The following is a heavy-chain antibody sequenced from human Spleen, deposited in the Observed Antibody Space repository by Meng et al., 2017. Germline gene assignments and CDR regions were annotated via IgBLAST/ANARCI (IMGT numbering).Heavy chain of an antibody. Sequence: GGSLRLSCAASGFTVSSNYMSWVRQAPGKGLEWVSGISWNSGSIGYADSVKGRFTISRDNAKNSLYLQMNSLRAEDTALYYCAKDMRLDSSGYFGFEYWGQGTLVTVSS. CDR1: GFTVSSNY. CDR3: AKDMRLDSSGYFGFEY. D-gene: IGHD3-22*01. J-gene: IGHJ4*02. CDR2: ISWNSGSI. V-gene: IGHV3-9*01.